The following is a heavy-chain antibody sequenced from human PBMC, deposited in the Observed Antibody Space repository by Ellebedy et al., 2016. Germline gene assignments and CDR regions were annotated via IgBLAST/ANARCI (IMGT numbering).Heavy chain of an antibody. Sequence: ASVKVSXKASGYTFTSYGISWVRQAPGKGLEWMGGFDPEDGETIYAQKFQGRVTMTEDTSTDTAYMELSSLRSEDTAVYYCATDRHSGSYLWDYWGQGTLVTVSS. CDR2: FDPEDGET. CDR1: GYTFTSYG. V-gene: IGHV1-24*01. J-gene: IGHJ4*02. D-gene: IGHD1-26*01. CDR3: ATDRHSGSYLWDY.